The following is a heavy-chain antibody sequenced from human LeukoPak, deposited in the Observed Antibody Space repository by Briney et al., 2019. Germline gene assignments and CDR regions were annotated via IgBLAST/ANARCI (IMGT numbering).Heavy chain of an antibody. J-gene: IGHJ4*02. CDR3: AKDLSYYCDSSGYFDY. D-gene: IGHD3-22*01. CDR2: ISAYNGNT. Sequence: ASVKVSCKASGYTFTSYGISWVRQAAGQGLEWMGWISAYNGNTNYAQKLQGRVTMTTDTSTSTAYMELRSLRSDDTAVYYCAKDLSYYCDSSGYFDYWGQGTLVTVSS. V-gene: IGHV1-18*01. CDR1: GYTFTSYG.